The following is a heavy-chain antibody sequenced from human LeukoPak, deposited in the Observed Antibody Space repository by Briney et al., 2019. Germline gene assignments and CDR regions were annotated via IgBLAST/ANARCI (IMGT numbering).Heavy chain of an antibody. D-gene: IGHD4-17*01. V-gene: IGHV3-23*01. J-gene: IGHJ5*02. Sequence: PGGSLRLSCAASGFTFSSYAMSWVRQAPGKGLEWVSAISGSGGSTYYADSVKGRFTISRDNSKNTLYLQMNSLRAEDTAVYYCARMGGYGDLSNWFDPWGQGTLVTVSS. CDR3: ARMGGYGDLSNWFDP. CDR1: GFTFSSYA. CDR2: ISGSGGST.